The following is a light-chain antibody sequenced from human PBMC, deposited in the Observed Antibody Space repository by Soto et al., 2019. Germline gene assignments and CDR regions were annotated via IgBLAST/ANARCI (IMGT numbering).Light chain of an antibody. V-gene: IGLV2-14*01. Sequence: QSALTQPASVSGSPGQSITISCAGTMRDVGAYNLLSWYQQHPGRAPQLIIYEVRNRPSGISFRFSGSKSGNTASLTISGLQAEDEADYYCSSYTSKSSLIFGGGTKLTVL. CDR3: SSYTSKSSLI. CDR2: EVR. CDR1: MRDVGAYNL. J-gene: IGLJ2*01.